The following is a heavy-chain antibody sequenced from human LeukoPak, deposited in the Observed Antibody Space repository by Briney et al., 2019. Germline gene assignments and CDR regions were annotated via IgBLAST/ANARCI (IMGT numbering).Heavy chain of an antibody. CDR1: GFTFSSYA. J-gene: IGHJ4*02. V-gene: IGHV3-30*04. D-gene: IGHD5-18*01. CDR3: ASGYSYGYLHY. Sequence: GGSLRLSCAASGFTFSSYAMHWVRQAPGKGLEWVAVISYDGSNKYYADSVKGRFTISRDNAKNSLYLQMNSLRAEDTAGYYCASGYSYGYLHYWGQGTLVTVSS. CDR2: ISYDGSNK.